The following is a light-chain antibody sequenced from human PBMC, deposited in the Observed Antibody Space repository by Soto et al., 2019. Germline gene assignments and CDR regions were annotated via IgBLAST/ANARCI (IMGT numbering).Light chain of an antibody. Sequence: VRTHSPLSLSVIPVDPASISSLCSQIFLHNNGYNSLNWYLQKPGQYQQILIYLGYDRASGVTDRFSGSGSGADFTLKIRRVEAEDVGIYYCMKALETPITLGKGPRL. CDR3: MKALETPIT. V-gene: IGKV2-28*01. CDR2: LGY. CDR1: QIFLHNNGYNS. J-gene: IGKJ5*01.